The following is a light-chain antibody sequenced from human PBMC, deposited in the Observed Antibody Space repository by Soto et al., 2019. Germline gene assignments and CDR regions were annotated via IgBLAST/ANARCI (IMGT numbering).Light chain of an antibody. CDR1: SSDVGSYNR. Sequence: SVLTQPPSVSGSPGQSVTISCTGTSSDVGSYNRVSWYQQPPGTAPKLMIYEVSNRPSVVPDRFSGSKSGNTASLTISGLQAEDEADYYCSLYTSSSTYVFGTGTKVTVL. CDR3: SLYTSSSTYV. J-gene: IGLJ1*01. V-gene: IGLV2-18*01. CDR2: EVS.